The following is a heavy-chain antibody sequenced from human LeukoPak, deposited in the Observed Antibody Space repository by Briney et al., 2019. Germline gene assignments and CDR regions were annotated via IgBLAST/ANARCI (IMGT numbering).Heavy chain of an antibody. CDR2: INTNTGNP. D-gene: IGHD6-6*01. CDR1: GYTFNNYA. CDR3: ARGVSSIYYGMDV. Sequence: ASVKVSCKTSGYTFNNYAVNWVRQAPGQGLEWMGWINTNTGNPTYAQGFTGRFVFSLDTSVSTAYLQISSLKAEDTAVYYCARGVSSIYYGMDVWGQGTTVTVSS. J-gene: IGHJ6*02. V-gene: IGHV7-4-1*02.